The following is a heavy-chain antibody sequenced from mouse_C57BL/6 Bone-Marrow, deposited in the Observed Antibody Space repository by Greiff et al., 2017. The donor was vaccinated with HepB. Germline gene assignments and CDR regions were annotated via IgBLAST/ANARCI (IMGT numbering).Heavy chain of an antibody. CDR2: IYPGSGST. D-gene: IGHD4-1*01. CDR3: ARSRLTGTEVDY. CDR1: GYTFTSYW. Sequence: QVHVKQSGAELVKPGASVKMSCKASGYTFTSYWITWVKQRPGQGLEWIGDIYPGSGSTNYNEKFKSKTTLTVDTSSSTAYMPLSSLNSEDSAVYYSARSRLTGTEVDYWGQGTSVTVSS. V-gene: IGHV1-55*01. J-gene: IGHJ4*01.